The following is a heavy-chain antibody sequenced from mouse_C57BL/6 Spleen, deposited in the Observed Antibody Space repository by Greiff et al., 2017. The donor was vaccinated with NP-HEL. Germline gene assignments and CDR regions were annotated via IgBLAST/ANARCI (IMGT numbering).Heavy chain of an antibody. V-gene: IGHV1-72*01. CDR1: GYTFTSYW. D-gene: IGHD2-2*01. CDR3: ARSSENRYGYDGYAMDY. Sequence: VQLQQSGAELVKPGASVKLSCKASGYTFTSYWMHWVKQRPGRGLEWIGRIDPNNGGTKNNEKFKSKATLTVDKPSSTAYMQLSSLTSEDSAVYYCARSSENRYGYDGYAMDYWGQGTSVTVSS. J-gene: IGHJ4*01. CDR2: IDPNNGGT.